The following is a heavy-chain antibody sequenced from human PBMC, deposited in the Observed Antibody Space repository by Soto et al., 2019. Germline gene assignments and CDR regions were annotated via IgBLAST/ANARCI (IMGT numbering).Heavy chain of an antibody. D-gene: IGHD5-12*01. J-gene: IGHJ2*01. CDR2: ISSDGSQK. V-gene: IGHV3-30*18. Sequence: QVQLVESGGGVVQPGKSLRLSSAASGIVFSGCGMFWVRQTPSKGLEWVAAISSDGSQKYYADSVKCRFTISRDNSKNTLYVQMNGLTTEDTAVYYRAKNIVRTHSYFDLWGRGTLVTVSS. CDR1: GIVFSGCG. CDR3: AKNIVRTHSYFDL.